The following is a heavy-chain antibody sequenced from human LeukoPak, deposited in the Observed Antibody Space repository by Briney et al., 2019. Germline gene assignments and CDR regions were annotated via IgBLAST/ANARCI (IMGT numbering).Heavy chain of an antibody. J-gene: IGHJ4*02. CDR3: ARGDSFIVGATPGPDY. CDR2: INAGNGNT. Sequence: ASVKVSCKTSGYILANYAIHWVRQAPGQRLEWMGWINAGNGNTKYSQKFQGRVTITRDTSASTVYMEVRSLTSEDTAIYYCARGDSFIVGATPGPDYWGRGILVTVSS. D-gene: IGHD1-26*01. V-gene: IGHV1-3*01. CDR1: GYILANYA.